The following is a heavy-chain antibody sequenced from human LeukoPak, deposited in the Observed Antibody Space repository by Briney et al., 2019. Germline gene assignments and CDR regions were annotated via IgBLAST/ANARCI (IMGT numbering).Heavy chain of an antibody. J-gene: IGHJ4*02. V-gene: IGHV1-18*01. CDR3: ARTSFKGLRYFDWLPFDY. D-gene: IGHD3-9*01. CDR1: GYTFTSYG. CDR2: ISAYNGNT. Sequence: ASVKVSCKASGYTFTSYGISWVRQAPGQGLEWMGWISAYNGNTNYAQKLQGRVTMTTDTSTSTAYMELRSLRSDDTAVYYCARTSFKGLRYFDWLPFDYWGQGTLVTVPS.